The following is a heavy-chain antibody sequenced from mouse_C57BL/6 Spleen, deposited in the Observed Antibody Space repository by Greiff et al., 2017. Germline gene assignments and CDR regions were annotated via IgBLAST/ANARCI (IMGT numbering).Heavy chain of an antibody. CDR2: IYPGGGYT. J-gene: IGHJ4*01. CDR1: GFTFTNYW. CDR3: ARSPGTGGAMDY. D-gene: IGHD4-1*01. V-gene: IGHV1-63*01. Sequence: VQLQQSGAELVRPGTSVKMSCKASGFTFTNYWIGWAKQRPGHGLEWIGDIYPGGGYTNYNEKFKGKATLTADKSSSTAYMQFSSLTSEDSAIYYCARSPGTGGAMDYWGQGTSVTVSS.